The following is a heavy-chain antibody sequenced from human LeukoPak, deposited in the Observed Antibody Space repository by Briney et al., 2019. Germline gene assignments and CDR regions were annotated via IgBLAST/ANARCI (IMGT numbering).Heavy chain of an antibody. CDR1: GGTFNSYG. CDR2: IIPIFGTA. V-gene: IGHV1-69*05. J-gene: IGHJ4*02. CDR3: ARQYCSGGSCYPDPGHSPLDY. D-gene: IGHD2-15*01. Sequence: ASVKVSCKASGGTFNSYGISWVGQAPGQGGEWMGGIIPIFGTANYAQKFQGRVTITTDESTSTAYMELSSLRSEDTAVYYCARQYCSGGSCYPDPGHSPLDYWGQGTLVTVSS.